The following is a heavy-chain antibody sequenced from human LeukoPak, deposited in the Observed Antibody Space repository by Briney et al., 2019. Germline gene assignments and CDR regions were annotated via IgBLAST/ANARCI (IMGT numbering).Heavy chain of an antibody. CDR1: GGTFSSYA. D-gene: IGHD3-22*01. V-gene: IGHV1-69*04. Sequence: SVKVSCKASGGTFSSYAISWVRQALGQGLEWMGRIIPIFGIANYAQKFQGRVTITADKSTSTAYMELSSLRSEDTAVYYCASSGGYYYDSSGYYSGQYFQHWGQGTLVTVSS. CDR3: ASSGGYYYDSSGYYSGQYFQH. CDR2: IIPIFGIA. J-gene: IGHJ1*01.